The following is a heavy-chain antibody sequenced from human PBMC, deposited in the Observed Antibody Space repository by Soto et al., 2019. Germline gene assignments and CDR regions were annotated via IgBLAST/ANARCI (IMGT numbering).Heavy chain of an antibody. CDR2: MSYDGSNE. D-gene: IGHD1-26*01. V-gene: IGHV3-30*18. J-gene: IGHJ4*02. CDR1: GFTFSHYA. Sequence: QVQLVESGGGVVQPGRSLRLSCAASGFTFSHYAMHWVRQAPGKGLEWVALMSYDGSNEYYADSVKGRFTTSRDNSKNMLYLQMNSLRAVDTAVYYWAKDGSHNFDYWGQGTWSPSPQ. CDR3: AKDGSHNFDY.